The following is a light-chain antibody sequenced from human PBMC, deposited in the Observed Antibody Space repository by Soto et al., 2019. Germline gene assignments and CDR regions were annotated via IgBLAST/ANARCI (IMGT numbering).Light chain of an antibody. CDR1: QSISSW. J-gene: IGKJ1*01. Sequence: DIQMTQSPSTLSKSVGDRDTITCRASQSISSWLAWYQQKPGQAPKLLIYKASTLQSGVPSRFSGSGSGTEFTLAISSLQPDDSTTYYCQQYNDNWTLGQGTKVEIK. CDR3: QQYNDNWT. CDR2: KAS. V-gene: IGKV1-5*03.